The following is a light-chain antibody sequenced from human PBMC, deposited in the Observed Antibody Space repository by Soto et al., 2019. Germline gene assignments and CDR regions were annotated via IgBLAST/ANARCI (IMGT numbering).Light chain of an antibody. CDR2: AAS. CDR3: QQYNNWPPLT. CDR1: QSVSSN. J-gene: IGKJ4*01. Sequence: EIVMTQSPATLSVSPGERATLSCRASQSVSSNLSWYQQQPGQSPRLLIYAASTRATGIPARFSGSGSGTEFTLTISSLQDEDFAVYYCQQYNNWPPLTFGGGTKVEIK. V-gene: IGKV3-15*01.